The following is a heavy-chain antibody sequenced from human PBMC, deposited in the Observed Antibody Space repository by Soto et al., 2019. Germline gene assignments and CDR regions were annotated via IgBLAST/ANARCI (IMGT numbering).Heavy chain of an antibody. Sequence: QITLKESGPTLVKHTQTLTLTCTFSGFSVSTSGVGVGWFRQPPGQALEWLALMYWGNDKRYRPSLNRRLTITEDTSKTQVVLTMTNMDPADTGTYYCAHTAATGDYWESFDFWGQGTLVTVS. V-gene: IGHV2-5*02. J-gene: IGHJ4*02. D-gene: IGHD3-22*01. CDR3: AHTAATGDYWESFDF. CDR1: GFSVSTSGVG. CDR2: MYWGNDK.